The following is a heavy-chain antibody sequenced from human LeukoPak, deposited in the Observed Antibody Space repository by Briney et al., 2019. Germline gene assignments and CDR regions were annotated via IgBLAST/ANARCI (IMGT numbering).Heavy chain of an antibody. D-gene: IGHD1-26*01. CDR2: INHSGST. V-gene: IGHV4-34*01. CDR3: ARAKPRTGYSGSYSKAFDI. J-gene: IGHJ3*02. CDR1: GGSFSGYY. Sequence: SETLSLTCAVYGGSFSGYYWSWIRQPPGKGLEWIGEINHSGSTNYNPPLKSRVTISVDTSKNQFSLKLSSVTAADTAVYYCARAKPRTGYSGSYSKAFDIWGQGTMVTVSS.